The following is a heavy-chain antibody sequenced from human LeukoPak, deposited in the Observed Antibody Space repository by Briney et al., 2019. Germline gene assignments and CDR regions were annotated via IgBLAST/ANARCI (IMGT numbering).Heavy chain of an antibody. J-gene: IGHJ4*02. CDR2: ISSSSSTI. CDR1: GFTFSSYS. CDR3: ARGNMIAAAGHHFDY. D-gene: IGHD6-13*01. V-gene: IGHV3-48*04. Sequence: PGGSLRLSCAASGFTFSSYSMNWVRQAPGKGLEWVSYISSSSSTIYYADSVKGRFTISRDNAKNSLYLQMNSLRAEDTAVYYCARGNMIAAAGHHFDYWGQGTLVTVSS.